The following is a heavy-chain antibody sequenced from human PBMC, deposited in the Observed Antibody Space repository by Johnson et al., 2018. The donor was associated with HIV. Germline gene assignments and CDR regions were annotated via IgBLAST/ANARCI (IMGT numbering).Heavy chain of an antibody. CDR3: AKDAIATAADDAFDI. V-gene: IGHV3-48*04. J-gene: IGHJ3*02. D-gene: IGHD6-13*01. Sequence: VQLVESGGGLVQPGGSLRLSCAASGFTFSSYDMHWVRQATGKGLEWVSAISSSGGTTHNADSVKGRFTISRNNAKNSLYPQMNSLRAEDTAVYYCAKDAIATAADDAFDIWGQGTMVTVSS. CDR1: GFTFSSYD. CDR2: ISSSGGTT.